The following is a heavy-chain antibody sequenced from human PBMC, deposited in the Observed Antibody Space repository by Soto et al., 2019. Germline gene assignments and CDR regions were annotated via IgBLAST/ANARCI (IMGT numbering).Heavy chain of an antibody. D-gene: IGHD6-19*01. CDR2: ISSSSSTI. J-gene: IGHJ5*02. Sequence: GGSLRLSCAASGFTFSSYSMNWVRQAPGKGLEWVSYISSSSSTIYYADSVKGRFTISRDNAKNSLYLQMNSLRDEDTAVYYCARGYSSGWNEGNWFDPWGQGTLVTVSS. CDR1: GFTFSSYS. CDR3: ARGYSSGWNEGNWFDP. V-gene: IGHV3-48*02.